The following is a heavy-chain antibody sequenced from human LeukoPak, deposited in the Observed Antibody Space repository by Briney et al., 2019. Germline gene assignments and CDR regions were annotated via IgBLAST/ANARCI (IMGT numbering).Heavy chain of an antibody. CDR1: GGSISSGSYY. J-gene: IGHJ3*02. CDR3: ARDRRDDAFDI. CDR2: IYTSGST. V-gene: IGHV4-61*02. Sequence: PSETLSLTCTVSGGSISSGSYYWSWIRQPAGKGLEWIGRIYTSGSTNYNPSLKSRVTMSVDTSKNQFSLKLSSVTAADTAVYYCARDRRDDAFDIWGQGTMVTVSS. D-gene: IGHD5-24*01.